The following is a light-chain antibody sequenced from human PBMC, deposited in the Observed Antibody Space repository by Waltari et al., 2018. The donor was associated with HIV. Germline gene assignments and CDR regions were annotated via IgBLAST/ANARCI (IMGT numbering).Light chain of an antibody. CDR3: QQYRYLPIT. J-gene: IGKJ4*01. V-gene: IGKV1-33*01. Sequence: DIQLTQSPSSLSASVGDRVTLTCQASNHTSFSLNSYQPQPGKAPTLLIYDAYKVERGVPSTFTGSGSGTHCTFTISIRQEEYIATYYCQQYRYLPITVGGGTKV. CDR1: NHTSFS. CDR2: DAY.